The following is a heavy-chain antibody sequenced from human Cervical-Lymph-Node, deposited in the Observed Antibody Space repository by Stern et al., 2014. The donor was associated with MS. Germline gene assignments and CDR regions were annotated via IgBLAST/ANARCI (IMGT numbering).Heavy chain of an antibody. CDR3: ARDRNGEGIMAY. CDR1: GGTFSNSG. Sequence: QVQLVESGAEVKKPGSSVKVSCKASGGTFSNSGITWARQAPGQGLEWMGGVNTTFASANCAQKFQGRLTITADESTNTVYIELSSLRAEDTAVYYCARDRNGEGIMAYWGQGTLVTVSS. J-gene: IGHJ4*02. CDR2: VNTTFASA. V-gene: IGHV1-69*01. D-gene: IGHD3-16*01.